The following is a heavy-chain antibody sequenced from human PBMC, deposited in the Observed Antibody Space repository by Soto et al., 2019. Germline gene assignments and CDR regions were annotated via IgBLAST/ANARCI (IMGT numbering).Heavy chain of an antibody. V-gene: IGHV1-69*01. CDR2: IIPIFGTA. CDR3: ARQYYYDSSGYTAPDDY. Sequence: QVQLVQSGAEVKKPGSSVKVSCKASGGTFSSYAISWVRQAPGQGLEWMGGIIPIFGTANYAQKFQGRVTITADESTSTAYMELSSVRSEDTAVYYCARQYYYDSSGYTAPDDYWGQGTLVTVSS. J-gene: IGHJ4*02. CDR1: GGTFSSYA. D-gene: IGHD3-22*01.